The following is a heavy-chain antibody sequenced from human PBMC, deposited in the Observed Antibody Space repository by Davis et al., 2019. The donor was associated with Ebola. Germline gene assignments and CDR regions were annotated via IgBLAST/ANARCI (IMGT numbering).Heavy chain of an antibody. Sequence: GGSLRLSCAASGFDFTYYAMHWVRQSPGKGPEWLAVLSFDASNKYYADSVRGRFTISRDNSQNTLFLQMNSLRPEDTAVYFCARSRGSWGYYYYGMDFWGQGTTVTVSS. D-gene: IGHD7-27*01. CDR2: LSFDASNK. V-gene: IGHV3-30-3*01. CDR1: GFDFTYYA. CDR3: ARSRGSWGYYYYGMDF. J-gene: IGHJ6*02.